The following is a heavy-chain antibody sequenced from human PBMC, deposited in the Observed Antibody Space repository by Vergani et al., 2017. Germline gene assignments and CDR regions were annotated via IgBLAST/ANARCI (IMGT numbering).Heavy chain of an antibody. CDR1: GFTFDTYT. Sequence: EVQLLESGGGLVQPGGSRRLSCAGAGFTFDTYTMAYVRQAPGKGLEWVATISSGGGDIFYADSVKGRFTVSRDNSKDILYLQMDSLRSEDTALYYCAKYLRDSTDGLTDSWGPGTLVIVSS. J-gene: IGHJ4*02. V-gene: IGHV3-23*01. CDR2: ISSGGGDI. CDR3: AKYLRDSTDGLTDS. D-gene: IGHD2-21*02.